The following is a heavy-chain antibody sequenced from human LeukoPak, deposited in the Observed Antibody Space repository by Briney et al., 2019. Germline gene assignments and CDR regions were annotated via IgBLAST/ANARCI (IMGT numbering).Heavy chain of an antibody. CDR2: IIPIFGTA. Sequence: SVKVSCKASGGTFSSYAISWVRQAPGQGLEWMGRIIPIFGTANYAQKFQGRVTITTDESTSTAYMELSNLRSEDTAVYYCARDEGGGPFDYWGQGTLVTVSS. D-gene: IGHD2-15*01. CDR3: ARDEGGGPFDY. J-gene: IGHJ4*02. V-gene: IGHV1-69*05. CDR1: GGTFSSYA.